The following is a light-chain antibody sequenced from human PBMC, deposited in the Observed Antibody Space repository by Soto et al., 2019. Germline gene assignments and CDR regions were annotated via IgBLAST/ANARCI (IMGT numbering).Light chain of an antibody. CDR2: TNN. CDR1: SSNIGSNT. V-gene: IGLV1-44*01. CDR3: AAWDDSLNGFV. J-gene: IGLJ1*01. Sequence: QSVLTQPPSASGGPGQSVTVSCSGISSNIGSNTVNWYQQLPGTAPKLLIYTNNQRPSGVRDRFSGSRSGTSASLAISGLQSEDEADYYCAAWDDSLNGFVFGTGTKVTVL.